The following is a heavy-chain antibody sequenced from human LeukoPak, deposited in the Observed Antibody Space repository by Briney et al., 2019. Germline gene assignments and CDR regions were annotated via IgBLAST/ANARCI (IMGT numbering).Heavy chain of an antibody. CDR2: ISAGGGST. CDR1: GFTFSSYA. Sequence: GGSLRLSCAASGFTFSSYAMSWVRQAPGKGLEWVAGISAGGGSTYYADSVKGRFTISRDNSKNMLYLQLNSLRAEDTAVYYCAKGDPRTYYDILTGQDYWGQGTLVTVSS. J-gene: IGHJ4*02. CDR3: AKGDPRTYYDILTGQDY. V-gene: IGHV3-23*01. D-gene: IGHD3-9*01.